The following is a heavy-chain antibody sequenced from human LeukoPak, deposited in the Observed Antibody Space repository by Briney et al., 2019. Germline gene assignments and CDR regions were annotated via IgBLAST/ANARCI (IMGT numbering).Heavy chain of an antibody. J-gene: IGHJ6*03. CDR3: AREGCSSTSCYYYYYYMDV. D-gene: IGHD2-2*01. CDR1: GGSITSNDYY. V-gene: IGHV4-39*02. Sequence: SETLSLTCTVSGGSITSNDYYWGWIRQPPGKGLEFIGSMYYTGRTYYNPSLKSRVTISVDTSKNQFSLKLSSVTAADTAVYYCAREGCSSTSCYYYYYYMDVWGKGTTVTVSS. CDR2: MYYTGRT.